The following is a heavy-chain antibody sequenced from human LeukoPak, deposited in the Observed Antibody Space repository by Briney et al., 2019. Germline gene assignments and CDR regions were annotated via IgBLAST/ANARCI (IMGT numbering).Heavy chain of an antibody. J-gene: IGHJ4*02. CDR2: INPNSGGT. CDR3: ARVPADLAVVFDY. CDR1: GYTFTGYY. D-gene: IGHD6-19*01. V-gene: IGHV1-2*06. Sequence: ASVNVSCKASGYTFTGYYMHWVRQAPGQGLEWMGRINPNSGGTNYAQKFQGRVTMTRDTSISTAYMELSRLRSDDTAVYYCARVPADLAVVFDYWGQGTLVTVSS.